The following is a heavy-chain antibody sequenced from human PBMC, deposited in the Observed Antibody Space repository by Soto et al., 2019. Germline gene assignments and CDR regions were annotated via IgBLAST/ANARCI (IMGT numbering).Heavy chain of an antibody. V-gene: IGHV4-61*01. Sequence: QVQLQESGPGLVKPSETLSLTCTVSGGSVSSGSYYWSWIRQPPGKGLEWIGYIYYSGSTNYNPSLKSRVTISVDTSKNQFSLNLSSVTAADTAVYYCARDLGYCSSTSCRPAVFDYWGQGTLVTVSS. J-gene: IGHJ4*02. CDR2: IYYSGST. D-gene: IGHD2-2*01. CDR3: ARDLGYCSSTSCRPAVFDY. CDR1: GGSVSSGSYY.